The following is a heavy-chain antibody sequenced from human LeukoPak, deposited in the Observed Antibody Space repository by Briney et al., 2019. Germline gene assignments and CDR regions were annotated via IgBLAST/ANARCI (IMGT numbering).Heavy chain of an antibody. CDR2: ISNGGRDT. V-gene: IGHV3-30*04. CDR3: ARGAWTPMQPISD. D-gene: IGHD2-2*01. J-gene: IGHJ4*02. CDR1: AFTFSTYA. Sequence: GGSRRLSWTASAFTFSTYAMHWVRQAPAKGRDWVAVISNGGRDTYYADSVKGRFTISRDNSKNTLDLQMNSLRVDDTAVYYGARGAWTPMQPISDWGQGTLVTVSS.